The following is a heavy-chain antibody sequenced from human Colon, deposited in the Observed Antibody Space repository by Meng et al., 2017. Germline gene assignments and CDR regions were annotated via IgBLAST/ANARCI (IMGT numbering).Heavy chain of an antibody. V-gene: IGHV1-8*01. D-gene: IGHD2/OR15-2a*01. CDR1: GYAFTSYE. J-gene: IGHJ4*02. Sequence: QVQLVQSGAEVKKPGASVKVSCKASGYAFTSYEINWVRQAPGQGLEWMGWMNPNSDNTASAQHFLGRVTMTRDTSINTAYMELTSLRFGDTAVYYCARDRIGGFDLWGQGTLVTVSS. CDR2: MNPNSDNT. CDR3: ARDRIGGFDL.